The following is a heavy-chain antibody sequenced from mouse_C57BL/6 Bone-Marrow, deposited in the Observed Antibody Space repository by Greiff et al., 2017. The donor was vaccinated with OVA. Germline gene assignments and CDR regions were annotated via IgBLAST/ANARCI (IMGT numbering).Heavy chain of an antibody. D-gene: IGHD1-1*01. V-gene: IGHV12-3*01. CDR1: GFPITSGYY. J-gene: IGHJ2*01. CDR3: AGSRGYGYFDY. CDR2: ITHSGET. Sequence: LQESGPGLVKPSQSLFLTCSITGFPITSGYYWIWIRQSPGKPLEWMGYITHSGETFYNPSLQSPISITRETSKNQFFLQLNSVTTEDTAMYYCAGSRGYGYFDYWGQGTTLTVSS.